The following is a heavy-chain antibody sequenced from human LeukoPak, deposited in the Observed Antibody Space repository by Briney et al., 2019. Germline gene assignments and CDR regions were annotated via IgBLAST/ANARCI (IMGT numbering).Heavy chain of an antibody. CDR3: ATDHSRANTAWWFDP. CDR2: INPSGTGT. Sequence: ASVKVSCKASGYTITNNYMHWVRQAPGQGLEWMGVINPSGTGTSYAQKFQGRVTMSRDTSTSTLYMELSSLRSEDTAFYYCATDHSRANTAWWFDPWGQGTLVTVSS. V-gene: IGHV1-46*01. CDR1: GYTITNNY. J-gene: IGHJ5*02. D-gene: IGHD2-21*02.